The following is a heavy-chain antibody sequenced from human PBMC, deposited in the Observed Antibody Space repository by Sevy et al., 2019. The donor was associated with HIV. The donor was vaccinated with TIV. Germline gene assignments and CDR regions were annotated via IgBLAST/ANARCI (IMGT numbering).Heavy chain of an antibody. Sequence: ASVKVSCKASGYTFTGYYMHWVRQAPGQGLEWMGWINPNSGGTNYAQKFQGRVTMTRDTSISTAYMELSRLRSDDTAVYYCAREVGRWRSAKSVGAFDIWGQGTMVTVSS. V-gene: IGHV1-2*02. CDR1: GYTFTGYY. J-gene: IGHJ3*02. D-gene: IGHD2-15*01. CDR3: AREVGRWRSAKSVGAFDI. CDR2: INPNSGGT.